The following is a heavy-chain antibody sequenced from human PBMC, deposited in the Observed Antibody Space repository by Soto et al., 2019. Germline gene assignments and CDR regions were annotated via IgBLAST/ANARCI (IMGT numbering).Heavy chain of an antibody. CDR1: GGTFSTYA. Sequence: QVQLEQSGAEVKQPGSSVRVSCKTSGGTFSTYAINWVRQAPGQGLEWMGAIIPLFGTADYSQKFQGRVTITADESTSTAYRELSSLRSDDTAVYFCARPKGTDSSGYYYFDFWGQGTLVTVSS. J-gene: IGHJ4*02. V-gene: IGHV1-69*01. D-gene: IGHD6-19*01. CDR3: ARPKGTDSSGYYYFDF. CDR2: IIPLFGTA.